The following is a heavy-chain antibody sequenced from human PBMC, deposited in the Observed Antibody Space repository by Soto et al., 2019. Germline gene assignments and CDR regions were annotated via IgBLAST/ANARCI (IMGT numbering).Heavy chain of an antibody. Sequence: PGGSLRLSFAASGFTFSSYAMHWVRQAPGKGLEWVAVIAYDGSNKYYADSVKGRFTISRDNSKNTLYLQMNSLRAEDTAVYYCARDLDYYDSSGYQGAGYGMDVWGQGTTVTVSS. D-gene: IGHD3-22*01. V-gene: IGHV3-30-3*01. CDR3: ARDLDYYDSSGYQGAGYGMDV. CDR1: GFTFSSYA. CDR2: IAYDGSNK. J-gene: IGHJ6*02.